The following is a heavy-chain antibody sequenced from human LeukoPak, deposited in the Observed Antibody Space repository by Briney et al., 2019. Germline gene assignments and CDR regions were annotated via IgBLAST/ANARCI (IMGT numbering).Heavy chain of an antibody. Sequence: SETLSLTCTVYGGSFSSSSYYWGWIRQPPGRGLEWIGSIYYRGSNYHNSSLKGRVTMSIDTSKNQFSLRLSSVTAADTAVYYCARSILRYYYNASGYYPYYFDYWGQGVLVTVSS. CDR3: ARSILRYYYNASGYYPYYFDY. J-gene: IGHJ4*02. V-gene: IGHV4-39*07. D-gene: IGHD3-22*01. CDR2: IYYRGSN. CDR1: GGSFSSSSYY.